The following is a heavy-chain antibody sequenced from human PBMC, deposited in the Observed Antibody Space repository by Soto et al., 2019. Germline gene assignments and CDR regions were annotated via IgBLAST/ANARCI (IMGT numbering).Heavy chain of an antibody. D-gene: IGHD6-19*01. CDR3: ARIPLPGIAVAGTSDY. J-gene: IGHJ4*02. V-gene: IGHV1-2*02. CDR1: GYTFTGYY. CDR2: INPNSGGT. Sequence: ASVKVSCKASGYTFTGYYMHWVRQAPGQGLEWMGWINPNSGGTNYAQKFQGRVTMTRDTSISTAYMELSRLRSDDTAVYYCARIPLPGIAVAGTSDYWGQGTLVTVSS.